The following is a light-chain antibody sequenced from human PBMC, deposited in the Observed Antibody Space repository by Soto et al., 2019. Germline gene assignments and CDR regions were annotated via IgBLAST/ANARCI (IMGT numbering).Light chain of an antibody. CDR1: QSVSSY. J-gene: IGKJ4*01. CDR3: QQRSNWPLT. CDR2: DAS. V-gene: IGKV3-11*01. Sequence: ELVLTQSPATLSLSPGARASLSCRASQSVSSYLAWHQQQPGQAPRLLIYDASNRATGIPARFSGSGSGTDFTLTISSLEPEDFAVYYCQQRSNWPLTFGGGTKVEIK.